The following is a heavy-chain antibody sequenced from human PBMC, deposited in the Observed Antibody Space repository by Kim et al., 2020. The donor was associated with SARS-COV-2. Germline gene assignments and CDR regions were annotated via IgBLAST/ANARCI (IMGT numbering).Heavy chain of an antibody. V-gene: IGHV3-11*06. Sequence: GGSLRLSCAASGFTFSDYYMSWIRQAPGKGLEWVSYISSSSSYTNYADSVKGRFTISRDNAKNSLYLQMNSLRAEDTAVYYCARAGTTRVYYFDYWGQGTLVTVSS. CDR2: ISSSSSYT. CDR3: ARAGTTRVYYFDY. J-gene: IGHJ4*02. D-gene: IGHD1-7*01. CDR1: GFTFSDYY.